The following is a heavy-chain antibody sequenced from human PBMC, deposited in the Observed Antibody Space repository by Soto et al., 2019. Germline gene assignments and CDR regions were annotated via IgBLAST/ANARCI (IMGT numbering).Heavy chain of an antibody. V-gene: IGHV3-64*01. Sequence: GGSLRLSCAASGFTFSSYAMHWVRQAPGKGLEYVSAISSNGGSTYYANSVKGRFTISRDNSKNTLYLQMGSLRAEDMAVYYCARDGGITGTTGYVYFDYWGQGTLVTVSS. J-gene: IGHJ4*02. CDR2: ISSNGGST. CDR3: ARDGGITGTTGYVYFDY. D-gene: IGHD1-20*01. CDR1: GFTFSSYA.